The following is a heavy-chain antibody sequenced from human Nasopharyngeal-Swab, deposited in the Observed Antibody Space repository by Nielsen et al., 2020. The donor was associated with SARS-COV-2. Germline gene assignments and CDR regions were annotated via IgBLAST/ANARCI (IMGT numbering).Heavy chain of an antibody. J-gene: IGHJ5*02. Sequence: GSLRLSCAVYGGSFSGYYWSWIRQPPGKGLEWIGEINHSGSTNYNPSLKSRVTISVDTSKNQFSLKLSSVTAADTAAYYCARSMVRGVKGPFDPWGQGTLVTVSS. CDR2: INHSGST. D-gene: IGHD3-10*01. CDR1: GGSFSGYY. V-gene: IGHV4-34*01. CDR3: ARSMVRGVKGPFDP.